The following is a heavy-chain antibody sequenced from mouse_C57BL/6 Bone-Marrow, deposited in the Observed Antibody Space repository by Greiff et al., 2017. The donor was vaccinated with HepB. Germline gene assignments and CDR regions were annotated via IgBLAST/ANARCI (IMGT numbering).Heavy chain of an antibody. V-gene: IGHV5-4*01. CDR2: ISDGGSYT. Sequence: EVQRVESGGGLVKPGGSLKLSCAASGFTFSSYAMSWVRQTPEKRLEWVATISDGGSYTYYPDNVKGRFTISRDNAKNNLYLQMSHLKSEDTAMYYCARGTTMVTTFAYWGQGTLVTVSA. CDR3: ARGTTMVTTFAY. J-gene: IGHJ3*01. CDR1: GFTFSSYA. D-gene: IGHD2-2*01.